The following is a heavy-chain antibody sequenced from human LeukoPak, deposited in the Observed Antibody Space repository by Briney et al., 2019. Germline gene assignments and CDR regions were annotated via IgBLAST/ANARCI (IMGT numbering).Heavy chain of an antibody. V-gene: IGHV3-30*02. CDR1: GFSFRISG. CDR2: IGRDATTK. J-gene: IGHJ3*02. Sequence: GGSLRLSCAASGFSFRISGMHWVRQAPGEGLEWVAFIGRDATTKYYADSVKGRFIISGDSSYNTAYLQMNSLRAEDTAIYYCAKDGEWTFDIWGQGTMVTVSS. D-gene: IGHD3-3*01. CDR3: AKDGEWTFDI.